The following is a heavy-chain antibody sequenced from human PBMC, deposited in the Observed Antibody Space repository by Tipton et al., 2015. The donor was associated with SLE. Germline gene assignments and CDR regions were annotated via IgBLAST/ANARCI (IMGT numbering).Heavy chain of an antibody. V-gene: IGHV4-39*07. CDR2: FDYSGST. CDR3: ARAVGDTSGYLDY. J-gene: IGHJ4*02. D-gene: IGHD3-22*01. CDR1: GGSIRSSTYY. Sequence: TLSLTCTVSGGSIRSSTYYWGWIRQPPGKGLEWIGSFDYSGSTYYNPSLKSRINISVDTSKNQFSLKLSSVTAADTAVYYCARAVGDTSGYLDYWGLGTLVTVSS.